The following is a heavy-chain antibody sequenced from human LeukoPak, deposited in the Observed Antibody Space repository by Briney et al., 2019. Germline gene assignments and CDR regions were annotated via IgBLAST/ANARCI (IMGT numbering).Heavy chain of an antibody. CDR3: ASHRRSHGSEY. J-gene: IGHJ4*02. CDR2: VYYSGST. CDR1: GGSFEHYF. Sequence: SETLSLSCTVSGGSFEHYFWSWIRQPPGKGLEWIGYVYYSGSTDYSPSLKSRLTISADTSKNQFSLKLSSVTAADTAVYYCASHRRSHGSEYWGQGTLVTVSS. V-gene: IGHV4-59*01. D-gene: IGHD3-10*01.